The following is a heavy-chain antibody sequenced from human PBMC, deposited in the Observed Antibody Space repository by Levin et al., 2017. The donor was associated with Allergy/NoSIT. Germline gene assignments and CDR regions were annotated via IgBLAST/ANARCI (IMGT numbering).Heavy chain of an antibody. CDR1: GYTFTGYY. D-gene: IGHD2-15*01. CDR3: ASETGYCSAGSCDLAGMDV. CDR2: INPNSGGT. Sequence: GESLKISCKASGYTFTGYYMHWVRQAPGQGLEWMGWINPNSGGTNYAQKFQGRVTMTRDTSISTAYMELSRLRSDDTAVYYCASETGYCSAGSCDLAGMDVWGQGTTVTVSS. J-gene: IGHJ6*02. V-gene: IGHV1-2*02.